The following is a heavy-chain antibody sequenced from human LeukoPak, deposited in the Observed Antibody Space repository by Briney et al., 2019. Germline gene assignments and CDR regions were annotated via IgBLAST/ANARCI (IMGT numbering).Heavy chain of an antibody. Sequence: SETLSLTCAVYGESFSGNYWNWIRQPPGKGLEWIGEINHSGSTNYNPSLKSRVTISVDTSKNQFSLKLSSVTAADTAVYYCARIEPVRLGFDYWGQGTLVTVSS. D-gene: IGHD3-16*01. V-gene: IGHV4-34*01. CDR1: GESFSGNY. J-gene: IGHJ4*02. CDR2: INHSGST. CDR3: ARIEPVRLGFDY.